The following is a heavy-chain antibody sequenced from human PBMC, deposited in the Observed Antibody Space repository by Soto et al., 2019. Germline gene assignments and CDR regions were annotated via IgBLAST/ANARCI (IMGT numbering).Heavy chain of an antibody. CDR1: GFTFSTYG. CDR2: ISYDGSNK. Sequence: QVQLVESGGGVVQPGRSLRLSCAASGFTFSTYGMHWVRQAPGKGLEWVAVISYDGSNKYYADSVKGRFTISRDNSKNTLYLEMSILRAEDTAVYYSAKGLSYSVIDYWGQGTLVTVSS. J-gene: IGHJ4*02. V-gene: IGHV3-30*18. CDR3: AKGLSYSVIDY. D-gene: IGHD3-16*02.